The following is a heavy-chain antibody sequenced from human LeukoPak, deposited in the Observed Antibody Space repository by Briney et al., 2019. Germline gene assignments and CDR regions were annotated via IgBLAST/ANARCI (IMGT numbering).Heavy chain of an antibody. V-gene: IGHV3-21*01. J-gene: IGHJ1*01. D-gene: IGHD4/OR15-4a*01. Sequence: GWSLRLSCTASGFTFSDYSMNWVRQAAGKGLEWVSSISRRSRHVYYAGSVQGRFTIPRDNAKNYLYLQMNSLRAEDMAVYFCVRDLMGSGATTAYLHHWGQGTLVTVSS. CDR2: ISRRSRHV. CDR1: GFTFSDYS. CDR3: VRDLMGSGATTAYLHH.